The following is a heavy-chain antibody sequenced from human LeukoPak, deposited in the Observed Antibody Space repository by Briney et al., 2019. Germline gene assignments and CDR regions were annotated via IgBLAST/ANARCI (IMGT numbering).Heavy chain of an antibody. J-gene: IGHJ5*02. V-gene: IGHV3-23*01. CDR2: ISGSGGST. Sequence: GGPLRLSCVASGFTFSTYALNWVRQAPGKGLEWVSAISGSGGSTYYADSVKGRFTISRDNSKNTLYLQMNSLRAEDTAVYYCAKYSIVPRGGFDPWGQGTLVTVSS. CDR3: AKYSIVPRGGFDP. D-gene: IGHD3-16*02. CDR1: GFTFSTYA.